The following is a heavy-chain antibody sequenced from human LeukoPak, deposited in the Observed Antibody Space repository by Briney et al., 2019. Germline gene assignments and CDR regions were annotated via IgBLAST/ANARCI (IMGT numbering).Heavy chain of an antibody. CDR3: ARSPGQWLLDY. J-gene: IGHJ4*02. D-gene: IGHD3-22*01. Sequence: PSETLSLTCTVSGGSISSSFYYWGWIRQPPGKGLEWIGSIYHSGSTYYNPSLKSRVTISVDTSRNQFSLNLSSVTAADTAVYYCARSPGQWLLDYWGQGALVTVSS. CDR2: IYHSGST. CDR1: GGSISSSFYY. V-gene: IGHV4-39*01.